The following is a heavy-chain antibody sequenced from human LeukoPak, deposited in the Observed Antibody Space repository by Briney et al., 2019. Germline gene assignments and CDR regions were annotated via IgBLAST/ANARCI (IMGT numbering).Heavy chain of an antibody. V-gene: IGHV1-45*02. CDR3: AIARPNYYYYYGMDV. Sequence: SVKVSCKASGYTFTYRYLHWVRQAPGQALEWMGWITPFNGNTNYAQKFQDRVTITRDRSMSTAYMELSSLRSEDTAMYYCAIARPNYYYYYGMDVWGQGTTVTVSS. CDR1: GYTFTYRY. J-gene: IGHJ6*02. CDR2: ITPFNGNT.